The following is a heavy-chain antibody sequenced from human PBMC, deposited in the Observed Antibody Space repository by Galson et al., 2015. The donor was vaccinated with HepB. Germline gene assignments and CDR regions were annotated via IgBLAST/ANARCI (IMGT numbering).Heavy chain of an antibody. V-gene: IGHV4-39*01. CDR2: IFYSVNT. CDR1: GGSINSSSYF. J-gene: IGHJ4*02. Sequence: ETLSLTCSVSGGSINSSSYFWGWIRQPPGKGLEWIGSIFYSVNTYYNPSLRSRVTISIDTSKNQFSLILSSVTAADTALYFCARHSFGGPARYWGQGALVTVSS. CDR3: ARHSFGGPARY. D-gene: IGHD4-23*01.